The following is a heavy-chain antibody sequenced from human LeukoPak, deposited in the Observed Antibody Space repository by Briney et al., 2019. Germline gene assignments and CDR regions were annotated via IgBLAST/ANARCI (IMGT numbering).Heavy chain of an antibody. V-gene: IGHV3-15*01. D-gene: IGHD2/OR15-2a*01. J-gene: IGHJ4*02. CDR2: IISKTDGGTT. CDR3: TTFSIGY. CDR1: GFTFSIAW. Sequence: GGSLRLSCAASGFTFSIAWMSWVRQAPGKGLEWVGRIISKTDGGTTEYAAPVKGRFTISRDDSKNTLYLQMNSLKTEDTAVYYCTTFSIGYWGQGTLVTVSS.